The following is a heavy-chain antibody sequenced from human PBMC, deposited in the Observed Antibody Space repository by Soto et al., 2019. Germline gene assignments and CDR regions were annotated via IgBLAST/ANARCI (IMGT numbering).Heavy chain of an antibody. D-gene: IGHD3-3*01. CDR3: ARVGDSDFWSGYYFDY. Sequence: QGQLVQSGAEVKKPGASVKVSCKASGYTLTSYGISWLRQAPGQGLEWMGWISAYNGNTNYAQKLQGRITMTTDTSTSTAYMEVRSLRSDDTTVYYCARVGDSDFWSGYYFDYWGQGTLVTVSS. CDR2: ISAYNGNT. V-gene: IGHV1-18*01. CDR1: GYTLTSYG. J-gene: IGHJ4*02.